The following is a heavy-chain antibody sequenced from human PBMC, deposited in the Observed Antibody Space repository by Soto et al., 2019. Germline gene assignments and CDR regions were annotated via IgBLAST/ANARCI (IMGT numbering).Heavy chain of an antibody. CDR3: ARAVTGDSGYYFDY. J-gene: IGHJ4*02. D-gene: IGHD7-27*01. Sequence: QVQLQESGPGLVKPSQTLSLTCTVAGGSISSVGYYWSWIRQHPGKGLEWIGYIDYSGSTYYNPSLTGRVNISVDPSKNHDSLDVSAETSADTAVYYCARAVTGDSGYYFDYWGQRNLVTVSS. CDR1: GGSISSVGYY. V-gene: IGHV4-31*03. CDR2: IDYSGST.